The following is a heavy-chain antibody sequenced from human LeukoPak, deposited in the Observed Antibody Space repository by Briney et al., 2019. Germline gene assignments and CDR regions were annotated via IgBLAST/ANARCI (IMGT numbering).Heavy chain of an antibody. CDR3: ARDRGPYSGYDSYYFDY. J-gene: IGHJ4*02. V-gene: IGHV4-31*03. D-gene: IGHD5-12*01. Sequence: SQTLSLTCTVSGGSISSGGYYWSWIRQHPGKGLEWIGYIYYSGSTYYNPSLKSRVTISVDTSKNQFSLKLSSVTAADTAVYYCARDRGPYSGYDSYYFDYWGQGTLVTASS. CDR2: IYYSGST. CDR1: GGSISSGGYY.